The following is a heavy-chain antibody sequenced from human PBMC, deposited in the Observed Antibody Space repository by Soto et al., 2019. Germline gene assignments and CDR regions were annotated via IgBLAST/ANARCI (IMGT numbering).Heavy chain of an antibody. CDR2: IIPILGIA. D-gene: IGHD1-1*01. V-gene: IGHV1-69*04. CDR1: GGTFSSYT. CDR3: ARDLPGTITPFWRDYYMDV. Sequence: SVKVSCKASGGTFSSYTISWVRQAPGQGLEWMGRIIPILGIANYAQKFQGRVTITADKSTSTAYMELGSLRSEDTAVYYCARDLPGTITPFWRDYYMDVWGKGTTVTVSS. J-gene: IGHJ6*03.